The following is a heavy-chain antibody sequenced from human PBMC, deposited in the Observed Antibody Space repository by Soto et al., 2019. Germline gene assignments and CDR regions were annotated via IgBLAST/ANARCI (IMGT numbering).Heavy chain of an antibody. Sequence: PSESLSLTCAVYGGSFSGYYWSLIRQPPGKGLEWIGEISHSGTTNYNPSLKSRVTMSVDTSKNQFSLKLSSVTAADTAVYHCARGTMVRGPNRFDPWGQGTLVTV. V-gene: IGHV4-34*01. CDR2: ISHSGTT. J-gene: IGHJ5*02. CDR1: GGSFSGYY. CDR3: ARGTMVRGPNRFDP. D-gene: IGHD3-10*01.